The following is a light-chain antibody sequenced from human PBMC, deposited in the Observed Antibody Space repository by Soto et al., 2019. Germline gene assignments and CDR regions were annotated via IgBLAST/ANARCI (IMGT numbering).Light chain of an antibody. Sequence: EIVLTQSPATLSLSPGERATLSCRASQSVNSYLAWYQHKPGQAPRLLIYGASNRATGIPARFSGSGSGTDFTLPISSLEPEDFAVYYCQQRRNWPPLTFGQGTRLEIK. CDR1: QSVNSY. V-gene: IGKV3-11*01. CDR2: GAS. J-gene: IGKJ5*01. CDR3: QQRRNWPPLT.